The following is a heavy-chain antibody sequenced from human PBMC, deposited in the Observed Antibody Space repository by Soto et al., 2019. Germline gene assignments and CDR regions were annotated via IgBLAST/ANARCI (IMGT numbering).Heavy chain of an antibody. CDR2: IIPIFGTA. V-gene: IGHV1-69*06. D-gene: IGHD3-3*01. CDR3: ARGTGVVPPDYYYYGMDV. Sequence: SVKVSCKASGGTFSSYAISWVRQAPGQGLEWMGGIIPIFGTANYAQKFQGRVTITADKSTSTAYMELSSLRSEDTAVYYCARGTGVVPPDYYYYGMDVWDQGTTVTVSS. CDR1: GGTFSSYA. J-gene: IGHJ6*02.